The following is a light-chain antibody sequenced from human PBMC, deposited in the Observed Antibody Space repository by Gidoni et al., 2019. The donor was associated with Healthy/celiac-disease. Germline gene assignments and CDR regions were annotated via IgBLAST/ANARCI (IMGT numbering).Light chain of an antibody. J-gene: IGKJ1*01. CDR1: QSISSY. CDR3: QQSYSTPPWT. Sequence: EIQMTQSPSSLSASVGDRVTITCRASQSISSYLNWYQQKPGKAPKLLIYAASSLQSGVPSRFSGSGSGTDFTLTISSLQPEDFATYYCQQSYSTPPWTFXQXTKVEIK. CDR2: AAS. V-gene: IGKV1-39*01.